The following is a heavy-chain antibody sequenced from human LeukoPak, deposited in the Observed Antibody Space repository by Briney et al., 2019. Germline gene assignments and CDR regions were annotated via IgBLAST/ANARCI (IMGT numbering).Heavy chain of an antibody. Sequence: GGSLRLSCAATGFAFSSYWMHWVRQAPGKGLVWVSRINSDGSSTSYADSVKGRFTISRDNAKNTLYLQMNSLRAEDTAVYYCARGLVVVPAAIRYWGQGTLVTVSS. CDR1: GFAFSSYW. V-gene: IGHV3-74*01. D-gene: IGHD2-2*02. CDR2: INSDGSST. CDR3: ARGLVVVPAAIRY. J-gene: IGHJ4*02.